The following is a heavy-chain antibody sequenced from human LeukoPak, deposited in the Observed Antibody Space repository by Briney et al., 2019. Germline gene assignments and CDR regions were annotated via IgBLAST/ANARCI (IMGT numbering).Heavy chain of an antibody. V-gene: IGHV1-18*04. CDR3: ARDPTNTSGRYAYHDY. CDR2: VSCFNGDT. D-gene: IGHD6-19*01. Sequence: ASVKVSCKASGYTFNHHGISWVRQAPGQGLEWMGWVSCFNGDTHYAQKFQGRVTMTRDTSTTTACMELRNLRADDTALYYCARDPTNTSGRYAYHDYWGQGTLVTVSS. J-gene: IGHJ4*02. CDR1: GYTFNHHG.